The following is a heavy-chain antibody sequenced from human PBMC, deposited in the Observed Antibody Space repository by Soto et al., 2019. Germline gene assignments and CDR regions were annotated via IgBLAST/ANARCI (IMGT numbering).Heavy chain of an antibody. Sequence: ASVKVSCKASGYTFTGYYIHWVRQAPGQGLEWTGGINPNSGGTNYAQKFQGRVTITADESTSTAYMELSSLRSEDTAVYYCANYYGSGSYYNVMSTVNWFDPWGQGTLVTVSS. J-gene: IGHJ5*02. CDR1: GYTFTGYY. CDR3: ANYYGSGSYYNVMSTVNWFDP. D-gene: IGHD3-10*01. CDR2: INPNSGGT. V-gene: IGHV1-2*02.